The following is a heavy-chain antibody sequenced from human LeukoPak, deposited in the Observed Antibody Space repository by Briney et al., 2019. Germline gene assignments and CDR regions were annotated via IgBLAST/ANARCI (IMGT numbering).Heavy chain of an antibody. CDR1: GFTFSSYG. CDR3: ARQRAGFTVTTSDY. D-gene: IGHD4-17*01. Sequence: PGGSLSPSCAASGFTFSSYGMNWVRQAPGKGLEWVSYISGSSSTIYYADSVKGRFTISRDNAKNSLYLQMNSLRAEDTAVYYCARQRAGFTVTTSDYWGQGTLVTVSS. V-gene: IGHV3-48*01. J-gene: IGHJ4*02. CDR2: ISGSSSTI.